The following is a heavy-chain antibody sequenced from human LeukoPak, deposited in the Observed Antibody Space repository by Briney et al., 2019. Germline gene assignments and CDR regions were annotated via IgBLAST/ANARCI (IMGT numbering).Heavy chain of an antibody. Sequence: AASVKVSCKASVYTFTSYDINWVRQAPGQGLEWMGWISGYNGDTNYAQNIQGRVTMTTDTSTSTGYLELRSLRSDDTAVYFCARGPYCGGDCSSSESFDIWGQGTMVTVSS. V-gene: IGHV1-18*01. CDR2: ISGYNGDT. CDR3: ARGPYCGGDCSSSESFDI. J-gene: IGHJ3*02. D-gene: IGHD2-21*02. CDR1: VYTFTSYD.